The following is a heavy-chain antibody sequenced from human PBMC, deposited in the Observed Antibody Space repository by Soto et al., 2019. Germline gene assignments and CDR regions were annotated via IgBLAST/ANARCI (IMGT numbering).Heavy chain of an antibody. Sequence: QVQLQQWGAGLLKPSETLSLTCAVYGGSFSGYYWSWIRQPPWKGLEWIGEIYHSGSTNYNPSLKSRVTISVDTSKNQSSLKLSSVTAADTAVYYCARGSPYSGYAWWGQGTLVTVSS. D-gene: IGHD5-12*01. CDR2: IYHSGST. CDR3: ARGSPYSGYAW. CDR1: GGSFSGYY. V-gene: IGHV4-34*01. J-gene: IGHJ4*02.